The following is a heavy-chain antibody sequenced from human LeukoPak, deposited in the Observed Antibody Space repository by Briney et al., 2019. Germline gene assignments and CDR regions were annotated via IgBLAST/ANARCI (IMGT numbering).Heavy chain of an antibody. V-gene: IGHV4-59*01. J-gene: IGHJ4*02. D-gene: IGHD1/OR15-1a*01. CDR2: IRDSGST. CDR1: GASISSDY. CDR3: ARYNWNIPFYFDY. Sequence: PSETLSLTCNVSGASISSDYWSWIRQPPGKGLEWIGYIRDSGSTNYNPSLKSRVTMSVDTSKTQFSLRLTSVTPADTAVYYCARYNWNIPFYFDYWGQGTLVTVSS.